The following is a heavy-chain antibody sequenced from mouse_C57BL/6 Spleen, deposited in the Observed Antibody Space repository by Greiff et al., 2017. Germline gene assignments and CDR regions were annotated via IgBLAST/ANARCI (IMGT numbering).Heavy chain of an antibody. Sequence: VQLQESGPELVKPGASVKISCKASGYTFTDYYINWVKQRPGQGLEWIGWIFPGSGSTYYNEKFKGKATLTVDKSSSTAYMLLSSLTSEDSAVYFCARSDYYGSSYDAMDYWGQGTSVTGSS. J-gene: IGHJ4*01. CDR3: ARSDYYGSSYDAMDY. D-gene: IGHD1-1*01. V-gene: IGHV1-75*01. CDR2: IFPGSGST. CDR1: GYTFTDYY.